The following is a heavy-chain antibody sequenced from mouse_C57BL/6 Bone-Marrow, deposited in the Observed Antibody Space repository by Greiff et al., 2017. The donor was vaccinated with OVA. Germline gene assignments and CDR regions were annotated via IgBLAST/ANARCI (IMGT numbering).Heavy chain of an antibody. J-gene: IGHJ4*01. CDR1: GFTFTDYY. Sequence: EVQLQQSGPVLVKPGASVKMSCTASGFTFTDYYMNWVKQSHGKSLEWIGVINPYNGGTSSNQKFKGKATLTVDKSSSTAYMELNSLTSEDSAVYYWARDSNYGMDYWGQGTSVTVTA. CDR3: ARDSNYGMDY. V-gene: IGHV1-19*01. D-gene: IGHD2-5*01. CDR2: INPYNGGT.